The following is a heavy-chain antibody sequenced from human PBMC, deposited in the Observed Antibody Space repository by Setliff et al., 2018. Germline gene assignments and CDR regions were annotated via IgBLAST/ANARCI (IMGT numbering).Heavy chain of an antibody. Sequence: SETLSLTCTVSGASITTSNSYWGLIRQPPGKGLEWVATIYYSGSTYSNPSLKSRLIISVDAPDNQSSVKLSSVTAADTAVYYCARHKSNGSGSYPSLYMDVWGKGIMVTVSS. CDR3: ARHKSNGSGSYPSLYMDV. J-gene: IGHJ6*03. V-gene: IGHV4-39*01. CDR1: GASITTSNSY. D-gene: IGHD3-10*01. CDR2: IYYSGST.